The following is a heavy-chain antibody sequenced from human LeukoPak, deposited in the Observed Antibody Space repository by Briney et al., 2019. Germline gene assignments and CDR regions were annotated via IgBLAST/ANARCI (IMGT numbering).Heavy chain of an antibody. J-gene: IGHJ6*04. CDR2: ISAYNGNT. Sequence: ASVKVSCKASGYTFTSYGISWVRQAPGQGLEWMGWISAYNGNTNYAQKLQGRVTMTTDTSTSTAYMELRSLRSDDTAVYYCARYFTRTTGDCFHFRDIDVWAKGNRVRLL. V-gene: IGHV1-18*01. CDR1: GYTFTSYG. CDR3: ARYFTRTTGDCFHFRDIDV. D-gene: IGHD1-14*01.